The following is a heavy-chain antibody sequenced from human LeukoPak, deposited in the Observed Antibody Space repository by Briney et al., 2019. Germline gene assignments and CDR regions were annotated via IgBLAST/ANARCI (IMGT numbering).Heavy chain of an antibody. CDR3: AKQTGSGLFILP. CDR2: IFHSGRT. V-gene: IGHV4-39*01. Sequence: SETLSLTCTVSGGSISSSSSYWGWIRQPPVKGLEWIGHIFHSGRTSYNPSLMSRVTISVDTSKNQFSLKMNPVTAADTSMYYCAKQTGSGLFILPGGQGTLVTVSS. D-gene: IGHD3/OR15-3a*01. J-gene: IGHJ4*02. CDR1: GGSISSSSSY.